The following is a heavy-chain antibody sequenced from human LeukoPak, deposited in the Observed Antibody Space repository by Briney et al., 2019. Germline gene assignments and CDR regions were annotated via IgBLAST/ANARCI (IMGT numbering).Heavy chain of an antibody. CDR3: GRSIGYCTGGSCSYGMDV. J-gene: IGHJ6*02. D-gene: IGHD2-15*01. Sequence: PSETLSLTCTVSGGSISSYYWSWIRQPPGKGLEWIGYIYYSGSTNYNPSLKSRVTISVDTSKNQFSLKLSSVTAADTAVYYCGRSIGYCTGGSCSYGMDVWGQGTTVTVSS. V-gene: IGHV4-59*01. CDR1: GGSISSYY. CDR2: IYYSGST.